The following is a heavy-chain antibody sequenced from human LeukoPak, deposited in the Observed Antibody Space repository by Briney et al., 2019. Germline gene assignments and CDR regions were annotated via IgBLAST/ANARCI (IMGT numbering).Heavy chain of an antibody. CDR2: IKQDGSEK. V-gene: IGHV3-7*01. J-gene: IGHJ4*02. CDR1: GFTFSSCC. D-gene: IGHD2-21*01. CDR3: ARYRMVSYYFDN. Sequence: PGGSLRLSCVASGFTFSSCCMSWVRQAPGKGLEWVANIKQDGSEKYYVDSVKGRFTISRDNAKNSLYLQMKSLRAEDTAVYYCARYRMVSYYFDNWGQGSLVTVSS.